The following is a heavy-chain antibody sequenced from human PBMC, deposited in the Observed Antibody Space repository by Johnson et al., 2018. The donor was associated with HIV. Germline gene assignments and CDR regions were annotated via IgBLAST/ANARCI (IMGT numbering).Heavy chain of an antibody. CDR2: ISWNSGRI. D-gene: IGHD5-12*01. CDR3: AKDMSGYDDAFDI. CDR1: GFIFDDYA. Sequence: VQLVESGGGLVQPGRSLRLSCAASGFIFDDYAMHWVRQAPGRGLEWVSGISWNSGRIGYADSVKGLFTISRDNAKNSLYLQMHSLRPEDTALYYCAKDMSGYDDAFDIWGQGTMVTVSS. V-gene: IGHV3-9*01. J-gene: IGHJ3*02.